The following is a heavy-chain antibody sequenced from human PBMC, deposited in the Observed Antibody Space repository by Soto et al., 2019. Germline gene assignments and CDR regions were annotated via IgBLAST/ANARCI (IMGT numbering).Heavy chain of an antibody. CDR2: MNPNSGNT. V-gene: IGHV1-8*01. CDR3: ARDYQPFFYYHSSGSGFDP. Sequence: ASVKVSCKASGYTFTSYDINWVRQATGQGLEWMGWMNPNSGNTGYAQKFQGRVTMTRNTSISTAYMELSSLRSEDTAVYYCARDYQPFFYYHSSGSGFDPWGQGTLVTVSS. CDR1: GYTFTSYD. D-gene: IGHD3-22*01. J-gene: IGHJ5*02.